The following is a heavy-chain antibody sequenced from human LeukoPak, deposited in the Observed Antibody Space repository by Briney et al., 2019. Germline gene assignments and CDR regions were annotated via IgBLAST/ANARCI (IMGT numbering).Heavy chain of an antibody. CDR1: GCTFRSYD. Sequence: ASVKVSCKASGCTFRSYDITWVRQAPGQGLEWMGWISPNNGNTNYAQKFQGRVTMTTDTPTSTAYMEMRSLRSDDTAVYYCARDRDSSGWHVADYWGQGTLVTVSS. J-gene: IGHJ4*02. CDR3: ARDRDSSGWHVADY. CDR2: ISPNNGNT. D-gene: IGHD6-19*01. V-gene: IGHV1-18*01.